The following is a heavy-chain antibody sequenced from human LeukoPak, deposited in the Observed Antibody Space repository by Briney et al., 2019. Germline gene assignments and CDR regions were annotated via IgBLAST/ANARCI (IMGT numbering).Heavy chain of an antibody. CDR1: AFTFSHYG. V-gene: IGHV3-30*03. J-gene: IGHJ5*02. CDR2: ISYDGSNK. CDR3: PRGSRGRRPASPAPNLFDP. D-gene: IGHD2-15*01. Sequence: GGSLRLSCVASAFTFSHYGMHCVRQAPGKGLEWVAVISYDGSNKYYADSVKGRFTISGDNSKNTLYLQMNSLRAEDTAVYYCPRGSRGRRPASPAPNLFDPWGQGTLVTVSS.